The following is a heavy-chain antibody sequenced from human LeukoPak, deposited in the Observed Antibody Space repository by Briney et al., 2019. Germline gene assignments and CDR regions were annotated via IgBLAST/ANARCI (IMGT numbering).Heavy chain of an antibody. Sequence: GGSLRLSCAASGFTFTTYGMNWVRQAPGKGLEWVSGITTSGGTYYADSVKGRFTISRDNSRSTVYLQMNYLRAEDTAVYYCAKTGPGSGWARYYFEFWGQGALVTVSS. V-gene: IGHV3-23*01. CDR3: AKTGPGSGWARYYFEF. J-gene: IGHJ4*02. D-gene: IGHD6-19*01. CDR1: GFTFTTYG. CDR2: ITTSGGT.